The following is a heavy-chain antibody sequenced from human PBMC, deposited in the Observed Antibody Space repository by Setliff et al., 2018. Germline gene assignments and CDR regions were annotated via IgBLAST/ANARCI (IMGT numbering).Heavy chain of an antibody. Sequence: PSETLSLTCTVSGGSISGGSYYWSWIRQPAGKGLEWIGHIYTSGSTNYNPSLKSRVTISVDTSKNQFSLKLSSVTAEDTAVYFCATKGAWGSDWYFDRWGRGSLVTVSS. V-gene: IGHV4-61*09. CDR2: IYTSGST. CDR3: ATKGAWGSDWYFDR. J-gene: IGHJ2*01. D-gene: IGHD7-27*01. CDR1: GGSISGGSYY.